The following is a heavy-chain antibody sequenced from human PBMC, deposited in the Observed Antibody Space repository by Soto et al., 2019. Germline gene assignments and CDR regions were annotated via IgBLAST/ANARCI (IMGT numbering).Heavy chain of an antibody. CDR3: ARDFTYYYASPESFDF. V-gene: IGHV3-48*01. J-gene: IGHJ4*02. D-gene: IGHD3-10*01. CDR1: GFTFSSYS. Sequence: HPGGSLRLSCAASGFTFSSYSMNWVRQAPGKGLEWVSYISSSSSTIYYADSVKGRFTISRDNGKNSLYLQLNSLRVEDTAVYYCARDFTYYYASPESFDFWGQGTLVTVSS. CDR2: ISSSSSTI.